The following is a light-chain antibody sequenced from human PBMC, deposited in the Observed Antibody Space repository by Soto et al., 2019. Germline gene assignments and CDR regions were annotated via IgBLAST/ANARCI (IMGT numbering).Light chain of an antibody. CDR1: SSDIGAYNF. V-gene: IGLV2-14*03. J-gene: IGLJ2*01. CDR3: TSWTTSTTMI. CDR2: DVN. Sequence: QSALTQPASVSGSPGQSITISCTGTSSDIGAYNFASWYQQHPGKAPNLMLYDVNIRPSGVSNRFSGSKSGNTASLTISGLQAEDEADYYCTSWTTSTTMIFGGGTKLTVL.